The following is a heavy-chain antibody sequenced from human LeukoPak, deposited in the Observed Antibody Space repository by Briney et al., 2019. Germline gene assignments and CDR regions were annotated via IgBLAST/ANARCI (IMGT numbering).Heavy chain of an antibody. J-gene: IGHJ4*02. Sequence: GASVTVSCKASGYTFTGYYMHWVRQAPGQGLEWMGWINPNSGGTNYAQKFQGRVTMTRDTSISTAYMELSRLRSDDTAVYYCARERGQEITMVRGVITYWGQGTLVTVSS. CDR1: GYTFTGYY. CDR2: INPNSGGT. CDR3: ARERGQEITMVRGVITY. V-gene: IGHV1-2*02. D-gene: IGHD3-10*01.